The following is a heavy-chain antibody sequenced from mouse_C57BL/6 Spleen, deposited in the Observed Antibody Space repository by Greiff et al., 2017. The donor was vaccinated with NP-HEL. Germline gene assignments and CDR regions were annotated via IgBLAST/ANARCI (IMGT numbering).Heavy chain of an antibody. CDR2: IDPSDSYT. CDR3: ARWGESSSFDY. D-gene: IGHD1-1*01. Sequence: QVQLQQPGAELVMPGASVKLSCKASGYTFTSYWMHWVKQRPGQGLEWIGEIDPSDSYTNYNQKFKGKSTLTVDKSSSTAYMQLSSLTSEDSAVYYCARWGESSSFDYWGQGTTLTVSS. J-gene: IGHJ2*01. V-gene: IGHV1-69*01. CDR1: GYTFTSYW.